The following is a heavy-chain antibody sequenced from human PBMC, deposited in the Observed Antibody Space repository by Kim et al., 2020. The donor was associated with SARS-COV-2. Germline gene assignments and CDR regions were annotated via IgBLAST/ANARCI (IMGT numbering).Heavy chain of an antibody. Sequence: ASVKVSCKASGYTFTGYYMHWVRQAPGQGLEWMGRINPNSGGTNYAQKFQGRVTMTRDTSISTAYMELSRLRSDDTAVCYCARAAWGSGRGGYYLDVWGKGTTDTVSS. CDR3: ARAAWGSGRGGYYLDV. CDR2: INPNSGGT. J-gene: IGHJ6*03. D-gene: IGHD6-19*01. CDR1: GYTFTGYY. V-gene: IGHV1-2*06.